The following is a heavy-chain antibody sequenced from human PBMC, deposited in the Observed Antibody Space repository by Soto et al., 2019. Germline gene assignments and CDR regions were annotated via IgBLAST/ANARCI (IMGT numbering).Heavy chain of an antibody. CDR1: GFPFSSYW. D-gene: IGHD4-4*01. CDR3: AREPAYSNCHDY. Sequence: GGSLRLSCAASGFPFSSYWMHWVRQAPGKGLVWVSRINSDGSSTSYADSVKGRFTISRDNAKNTLYLQMNSLRAEDTAVYYCAREPAYSNCHDYWGQGTLVTVSS. CDR2: INSDGSST. J-gene: IGHJ4*02. V-gene: IGHV3-74*01.